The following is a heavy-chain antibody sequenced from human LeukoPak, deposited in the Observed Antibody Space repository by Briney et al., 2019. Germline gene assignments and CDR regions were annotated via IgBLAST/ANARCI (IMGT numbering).Heavy chain of an antibody. CDR3: ARTDYYDSSGYYP. D-gene: IGHD3-22*01. V-gene: IGHV1-69*05. CDR2: IIPIFGTA. CDR1: EGTFSSYA. J-gene: IGHJ5*02. Sequence: GASVKVSCKASEGTFSSYAISWVRQAPGQGLEWMGGIIPIFGTANYAQKFQGRVTITTDESTSTAYMELSSLRSEDTAVYYCARTDYYDSSGYYPWGQGTLVTVSS.